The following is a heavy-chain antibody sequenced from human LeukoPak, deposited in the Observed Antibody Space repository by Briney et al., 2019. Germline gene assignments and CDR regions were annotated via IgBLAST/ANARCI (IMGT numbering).Heavy chain of an antibody. CDR3: AAKGGGDCSIMNCFIFGN. CDR2: ISYDGSNK. CDR1: GFTFSSYA. J-gene: IGHJ4*02. D-gene: IGHD2-21*02. V-gene: IGHV3-30-3*01. Sequence: GGSLRLSCAASGFTFSSYAMHWVRQAPGKGLEWVAVISYDGSNKYYADSVKGRFTISRDNSKNTLYLQMNSLRAEDAAVYFCAAKGGGDCSIMNCFIFGNWGQGSLVTVSS.